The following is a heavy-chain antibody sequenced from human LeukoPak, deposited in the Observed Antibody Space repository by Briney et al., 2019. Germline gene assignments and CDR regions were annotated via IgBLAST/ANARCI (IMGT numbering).Heavy chain of an antibody. Sequence: ASVKVSCKASGYTFTGYYMHWVRQAPGQGLEWMGWINPNSGGTNYAQKFQGRVTMTRDTSISTAYMELSRLRSDDTAVYYCARDHQYYYDSSGYYQAWDQGTLVTVSS. V-gene: IGHV1-2*02. J-gene: IGHJ5*02. D-gene: IGHD3-22*01. CDR2: INPNSGGT. CDR1: GYTFTGYY. CDR3: ARDHQYYYDSSGYYQA.